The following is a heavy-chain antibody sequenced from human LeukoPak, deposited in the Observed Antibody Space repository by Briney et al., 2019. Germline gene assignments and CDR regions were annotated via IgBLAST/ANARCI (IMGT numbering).Heavy chain of an antibody. D-gene: IGHD6-13*01. CDR1: GITLSNAW. J-gene: IGHJ4*02. Sequence: GGSLRLSCAASGITLSNAWMSWVRQAPGKRLGWVGRIKSKAFGGTTDYPAPVKGRFTVSRDESENTLFLQMDSLETEDTAVYFCTTHSSSYYYDNWGQGTLVTVSS. CDR2: IKSKAFGGTT. CDR3: TTHSSSYYYDN. V-gene: IGHV3-15*01.